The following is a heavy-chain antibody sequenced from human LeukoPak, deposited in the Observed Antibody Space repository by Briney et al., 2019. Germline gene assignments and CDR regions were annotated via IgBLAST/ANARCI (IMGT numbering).Heavy chain of an antibody. Sequence: ASVKVSCKASGYTFTSYDINWVRQATGQGLEWMGWMNPNSGNTGYAQKFQGRVTMTRNTSISTAYMELSSLRSEDTAVYYCARVGKLRYFLGSWFDPWGQGTLVTVSS. V-gene: IGHV1-8*01. CDR1: GYTFTSYD. D-gene: IGHD3-9*01. CDR2: MNPNSGNT. CDR3: ARVGKLRYFLGSWFDP. J-gene: IGHJ5*02.